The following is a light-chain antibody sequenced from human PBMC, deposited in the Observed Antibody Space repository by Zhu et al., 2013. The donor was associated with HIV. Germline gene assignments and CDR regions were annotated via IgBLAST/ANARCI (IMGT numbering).Light chain of an antibody. CDR3: QQYNKWPPT. Sequence: IQMTQSPSSLSASVGDRVTITCRASQGITDYLAWYQQKPGQVPRLLISGASTLQSGVPSRFSGSGSGTEFTLSISSLQSEDFAIYYCQQYNKWPPTFGGGTKVEIK. V-gene: IGKV1-27*01. CDR1: QGITDY. CDR2: GAS. J-gene: IGKJ4*01.